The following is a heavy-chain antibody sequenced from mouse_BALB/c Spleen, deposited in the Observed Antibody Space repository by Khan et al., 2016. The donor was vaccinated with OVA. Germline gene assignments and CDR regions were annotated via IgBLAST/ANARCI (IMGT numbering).Heavy chain of an antibody. D-gene: IGHD1-1*01. Sequence: EVQLQESGPGLVKPSQSLSLTCTVTGYSITSNYAWNWIRQFPGNKLEWMGYISYSGSTSYNPSLKSRISITRDTSKNQFFLQLSSVTTEDTATYYCAGGNYYGYAMDYWGQGTSVTVSS. V-gene: IGHV3-2*02. CDR3: AGGNYYGYAMDY. CDR1: GYSITSNYA. CDR2: ISYSGST. J-gene: IGHJ4*01.